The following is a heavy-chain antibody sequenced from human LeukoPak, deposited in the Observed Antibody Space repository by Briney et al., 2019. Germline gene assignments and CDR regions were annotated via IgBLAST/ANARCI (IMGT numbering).Heavy chain of an antibody. D-gene: IGHD1-1*01. CDR1: GDTFSNFV. CDR2: IIPKFDLT. V-gene: IGHV1-69*04. Sequence: GASVKVSCKTSGDTFSNFVIGWVRQAPGQGLEWMARIIPKFDLTKFAQKFQGRVTITADKSTTTVYLELSNVRSDDTAVYYCTRDQNVRGVAAGMEGWFDPWGQGTLVTVSS. CDR3: TRDQNVRGVAAGMEGWFDP. J-gene: IGHJ5*02.